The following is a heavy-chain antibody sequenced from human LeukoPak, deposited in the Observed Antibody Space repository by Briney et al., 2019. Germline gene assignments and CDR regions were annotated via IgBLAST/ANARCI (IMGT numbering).Heavy chain of an antibody. J-gene: IGHJ4*02. CDR1: GDSIRSFY. V-gene: IGHV4-4*07. D-gene: IGHD6-19*01. CDR2: IYTSGST. Sequence: SETLSLTCTVSGDSIRSFYWSWMRQPAGKGLEWIGRIYTSGSTNYNPSLKSRVTMSVDTSKNQSSLKLSSVTAADTAVYYCATIAVAGYFDYWGQGTLVTVSS. CDR3: ATIAVAGYFDY.